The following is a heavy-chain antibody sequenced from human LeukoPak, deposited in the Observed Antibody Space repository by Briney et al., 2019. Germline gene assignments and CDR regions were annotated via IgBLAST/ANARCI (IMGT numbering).Heavy chain of an antibody. CDR2: IYYSGST. Sequence: PSQTLSLTCTVSGGSISSGGYYWSWIRQHPGKGLEWIGYIYYSGSTNYNPSLKSRVTISVDTSKNQFSLKLSSVTAADTAVYYCARDNYDSSGYSFDYWGQGTLVTVSS. CDR1: GGSISSGGYY. D-gene: IGHD3-22*01. J-gene: IGHJ4*02. V-gene: IGHV4-61*08. CDR3: ARDNYDSSGYSFDY.